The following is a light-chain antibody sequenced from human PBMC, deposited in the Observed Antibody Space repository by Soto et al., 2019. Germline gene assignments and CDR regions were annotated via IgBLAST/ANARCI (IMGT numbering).Light chain of an antibody. CDR3: QQYNNWPPYT. J-gene: IGKJ2*01. V-gene: IGKV3-15*01. CDR2: DAS. CDR1: QSVSST. Sequence: EIVMTQSPATLSVSPGERATLSCRASQSVSSTLAWYQQKPGQAPRLLIYDASTRATGIPARFSGSGSGTEFTLTISSLQSEDFALYYCQQYNNWPPYTFGQGTKLEI.